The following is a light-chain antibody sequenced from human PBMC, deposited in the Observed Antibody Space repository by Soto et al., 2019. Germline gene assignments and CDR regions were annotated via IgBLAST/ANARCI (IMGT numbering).Light chain of an antibody. Sequence: DMQMAQSPSTLSASVGDRVTITCRASQSISTWLAWYQQKPGRAPKLLIYMASTLESGVPSRCSGSGSGTEFTLTISSLQPDDFATYYCRHYNSYLETFGQRTRVEIK. V-gene: IGKV1-5*03. J-gene: IGKJ1*01. CDR3: RHYNSYLET. CDR1: QSISTW. CDR2: MAS.